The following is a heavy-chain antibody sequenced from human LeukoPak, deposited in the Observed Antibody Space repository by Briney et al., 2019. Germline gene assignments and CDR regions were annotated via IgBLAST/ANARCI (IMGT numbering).Heavy chain of an antibody. CDR2: ISTDGRIT. V-gene: IGHV3-64*02. CDR1: GFSFRNYA. J-gene: IGHJ4*02. CDR3: TRDGGSFCDFDY. Sequence: GGSLGLSCVASGFSFRNYAIHWVRQAPGKGLEYVSVISTDGRITYYADSVKGRFTISRDNSKNTVYLQTGSLRGEDMAVYYCTRDGGSFCDFDYWGQGALVTVSS. D-gene: IGHD1-26*01.